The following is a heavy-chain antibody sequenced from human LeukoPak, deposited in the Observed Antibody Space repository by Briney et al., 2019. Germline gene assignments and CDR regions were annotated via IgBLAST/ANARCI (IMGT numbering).Heavy chain of an antibody. CDR3: AREPGIAVAGTGFDY. J-gene: IGHJ4*02. CDR1: GFTFSSYS. Sequence: GGSLRLSCAASGFTFSSYSMNWVRQAPGKVLEWVSYISSSSSTIYYADSVKGRFTISRDNAKNSLYLQMNCLRAEDTAVYYCAREPGIAVAGTGFDYWGQGTLVTVSS. CDR2: ISSSSSTI. V-gene: IGHV3-48*04. D-gene: IGHD6-19*01.